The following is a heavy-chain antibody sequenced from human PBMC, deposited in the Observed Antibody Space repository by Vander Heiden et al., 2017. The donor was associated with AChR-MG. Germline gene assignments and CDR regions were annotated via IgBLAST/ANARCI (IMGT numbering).Heavy chain of an antibody. CDR2: ISWNSGSI. CDR3: AKDFGASRYYYYYMDV. D-gene: IGHD3-16*01. V-gene: IGHV3-9*01. J-gene: IGHJ6*03. Sequence: EVQLVESGGGLVQPGRSLRLSCAASGFTFDAYAMHWVRQAPGKGLEWVSGISWNSGSIGYADSVKGRFTISRDNAKNSLYLQMNSLRAEDTALYYCAKDFGASRYYYYYMDVWGKGTTVTVSS. CDR1: GFTFDAYA.